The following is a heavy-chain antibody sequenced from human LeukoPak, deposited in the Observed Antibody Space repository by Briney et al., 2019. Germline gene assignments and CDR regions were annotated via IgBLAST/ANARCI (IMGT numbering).Heavy chain of an antibody. CDR3: ATKQWLAPPPDS. J-gene: IGHJ4*02. V-gene: IGHV3-74*01. Sequence: GGSLRLSCAASGFTFSKYWMLWVRQAPGKRLESVARINTDGTVTTYADSVKGRFTVSRDNADNTMFLQMNSVRDEDTAVYYCATKQWLAPPPDSWGQGTPVTVSS. D-gene: IGHD6-19*01. CDR1: GFTFSKYW. CDR2: INTDGTVT.